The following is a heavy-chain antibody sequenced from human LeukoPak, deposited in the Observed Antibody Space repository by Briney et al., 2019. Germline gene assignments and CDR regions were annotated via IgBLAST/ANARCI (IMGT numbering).Heavy chain of an antibody. D-gene: IGHD3-9*01. Sequence: PSETLSLTCTVSSDSISSSRYYWGWIRQPPGKGLDWIASISYSGNTNYNPSLKSRVTISIDTSKNQFSLNLTSVTAADTAVYYCARGFHDVLTGPDYWGQGTLVTVSS. CDR2: ISYSGNT. CDR1: SDSISSSRYY. J-gene: IGHJ4*02. V-gene: IGHV4-39*07. CDR3: ARGFHDVLTGPDY.